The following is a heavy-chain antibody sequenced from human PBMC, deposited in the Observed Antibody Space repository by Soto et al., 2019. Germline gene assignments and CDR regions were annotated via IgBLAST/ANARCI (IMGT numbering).Heavy chain of an antibody. Sequence: QVQLVESRGGVVQPGRPLRRSCAASGFTFSSYGMHWVRQAPGKGLEWVAVIWYDGSNKYYADSVKGRFTISRDNSKNTLYLQMNSLRAEDTAVYYCARHQGWLLPYYFDYWGQGTLVTVSS. J-gene: IGHJ4*02. CDR2: IWYDGSNK. CDR3: ARHQGWLLPYYFDY. D-gene: IGHD3-22*01. CDR1: GFTFSSYG. V-gene: IGHV3-33*01.